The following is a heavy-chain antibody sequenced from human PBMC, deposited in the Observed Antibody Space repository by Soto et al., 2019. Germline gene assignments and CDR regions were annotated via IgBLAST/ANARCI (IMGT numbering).Heavy chain of an antibody. CDR1: GGSISSYY. D-gene: IGHD3-22*01. V-gene: IGHV4-59*01. CDR3: ARRHYYDSSGYYYVVLDY. CDR2: IYYSGST. J-gene: IGHJ4*02. Sequence: SETLSLTCTVSGGSISSYYWSWIRQPPGKGLEWIGYIYYSGSTNYNPSLKSRVTISVDTSKNQFSLKLSSVTAADTAVYYCARRHYYDSSGYYYVVLDYWGQGTLVTSPQ.